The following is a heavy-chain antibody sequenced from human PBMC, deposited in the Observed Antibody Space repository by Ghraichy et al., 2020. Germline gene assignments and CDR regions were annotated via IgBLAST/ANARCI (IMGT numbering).Heavy chain of an antibody. CDR3: ARMGCYKAPLWY. CDR2: IFYSGST. V-gene: IGHV4-59*01. CDR1: GTSIITYF. J-gene: IGHJ4*02. D-gene: IGHD3-10*01. Sequence: SETLSLTCTVSGTSIITYFCSFIRQLPGKGLELIGDIFYSGSTNYNPSLKSRVTISVDASNNQFSLNLSSVTAADTAVYYCARMGCYKAPLWYWGQGTLVAVSS.